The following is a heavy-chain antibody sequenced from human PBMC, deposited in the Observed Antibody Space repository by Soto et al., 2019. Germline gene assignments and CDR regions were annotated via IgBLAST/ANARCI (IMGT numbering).Heavy chain of an antibody. CDR2: IKQDGSEM. J-gene: IGHJ6*02. CDR1: GFTFTEYW. Sequence: DVQLVESGGGLVQPGGSLRLSCVASGFTFTEYWMTWVRQAPGEGLEWVANIKQDGSEMDYVDSVKGRFTISRDNARNSLYLQMSSLRAEDTALYFCARSVNSGYYGMDVWGQGTTVAVSS. V-gene: IGHV3-7*01. CDR3: ARSVNSGYYGMDV. D-gene: IGHD1-26*01.